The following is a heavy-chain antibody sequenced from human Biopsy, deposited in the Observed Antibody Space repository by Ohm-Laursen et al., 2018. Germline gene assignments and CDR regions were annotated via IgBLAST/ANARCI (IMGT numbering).Heavy chain of an antibody. V-gene: IGHV4-61*05. Sequence: SDTLSLTCTVSGGSISSSTTYYWAWLRQPPGKGLEWIGFISNSGNTNYNPSLKSRVTISADTSKNQFSLKLGSVTVADTAVFYCARRGSGGRSFDYWGQGSLVTVSS. CDR1: GGSISSSTTYY. J-gene: IGHJ4*02. CDR3: ARRGSGGRSFDY. CDR2: ISNSGNT. D-gene: IGHD2-15*01.